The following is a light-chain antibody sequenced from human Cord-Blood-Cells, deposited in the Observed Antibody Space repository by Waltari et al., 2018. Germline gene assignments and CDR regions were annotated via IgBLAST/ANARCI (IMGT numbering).Light chain of an antibody. CDR1: QSVSSN. V-gene: IGKV3-15*01. J-gene: IGKJ1*01. CDR2: GAS. Sequence: EIVMTQSPATLCVSQGDRATLSSRASQSVSSNLSWYKQKPGQAPTLLIYGASTRVTGILARLIGSGSATKDTITIISLQPADVAVYYCQQYNNWTPWTFGQGTKVEIK. CDR3: QQYNNWTPWT.